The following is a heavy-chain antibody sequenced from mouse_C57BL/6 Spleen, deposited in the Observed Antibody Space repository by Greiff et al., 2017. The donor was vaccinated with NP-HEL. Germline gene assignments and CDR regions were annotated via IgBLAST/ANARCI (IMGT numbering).Heavy chain of an antibody. CDR1: GFTFSDYY. CDR3: ARVLHDYDVSYWYFDV. CDR2: INYDGSST. D-gene: IGHD2-4*01. Sequence: EVMLVESEGGLVQPGSSMKLSCTASGFTFSDYYMAWVRQVPEKGLEWVANINYDGSSTYYLDSLKSRFIISRDNAKNILYLQMSSLKSEDTATYYCARVLHDYDVSYWYFDVWGTGTTVTVSS. J-gene: IGHJ1*03. V-gene: IGHV5-16*01.